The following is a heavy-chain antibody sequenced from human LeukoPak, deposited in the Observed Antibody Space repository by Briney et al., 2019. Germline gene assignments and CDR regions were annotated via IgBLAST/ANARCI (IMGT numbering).Heavy chain of an antibody. Sequence: ASVKVSCKASGYTFTGYYMHWVRQAPGQGLEWMGRINPNSGGPNYAQKFQGRVTMTRDTSISTAYMELSRLRSDDTAVYYRAVGSSWYYFDYWGQGTLVTVSS. CDR3: AVGSSWYYFDY. CDR2: INPNSGGP. J-gene: IGHJ4*02. CDR1: GYTFTGYY. V-gene: IGHV1-2*06. D-gene: IGHD6-13*01.